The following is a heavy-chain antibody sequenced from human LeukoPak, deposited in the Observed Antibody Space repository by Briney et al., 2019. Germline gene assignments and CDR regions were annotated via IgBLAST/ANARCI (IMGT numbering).Heavy chain of an antibody. J-gene: IGHJ4*02. V-gene: IGHV3-48*02. D-gene: IGHD6-13*01. CDR1: GFTFSSYN. Sequence: GGPLRLSCAASGFTFSSYNMNWVRQAPGKGLEWVSYISPGSSTIYYADSVKGRFTISRDNAKNSLYLQMNSLRDEDTAVYYCARSKQLDYWGQGTLVTVSS. CDR3: ARSKQLDY. CDR2: ISPGSSTI.